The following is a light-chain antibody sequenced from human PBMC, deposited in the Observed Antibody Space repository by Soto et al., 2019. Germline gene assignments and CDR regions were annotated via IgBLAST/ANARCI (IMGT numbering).Light chain of an antibody. V-gene: IGLV4-60*03. CDR2: LEGSGSY. CDR3: ETWDSNTKL. Sequence: QPVLTQSSSASASLGSSVKLTCTLSSGHSSYIIAWHQQQPGKAPRYLMKLEGSGSYNKGSGVPDRFSGSSSGADRYLTISNLQSEDEADYYCETWDSNTKLFGEGTKQTVL. CDR1: SGHSSYI. J-gene: IGLJ3*02.